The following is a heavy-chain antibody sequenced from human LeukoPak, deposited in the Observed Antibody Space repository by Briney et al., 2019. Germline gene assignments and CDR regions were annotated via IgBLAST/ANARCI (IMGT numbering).Heavy chain of an antibody. CDR3: ARDSVADGYYYFDY. CDR1: GGSITGYY. J-gene: IGHJ4*02. Sequence: SEALSLTCTVSGGSITGYYWSWIRQPPGKGLEWIGYIYYSGSTNYSPSLKSRVTISVDTSKNQFSLNLSSVTAADTAVYYCARDSVADGYYYFDYWGQGTLVTVSS. V-gene: IGHV4-59*01. D-gene: IGHD5-24*01. CDR2: IYYSGST.